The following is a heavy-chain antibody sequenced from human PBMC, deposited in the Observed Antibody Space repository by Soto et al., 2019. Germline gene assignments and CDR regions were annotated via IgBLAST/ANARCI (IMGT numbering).Heavy chain of an antibody. CDR3: ATDAYQVPNYFGY. V-gene: IGHV3-23*01. Sequence: EVQLLESGGGLVQPGGSLRLSCAASGFAFSSYAMSWVRQAPGKGLEWVSAISGTGGSTFYADSVKGRFTISRDNSKNTLYQQMNSLRAEDTAVYYCATDAYQVPNYFGYWGQGTLVTVSS. J-gene: IGHJ4*02. CDR1: GFAFSSYA. D-gene: IGHD2-2*01. CDR2: ISGTGGST.